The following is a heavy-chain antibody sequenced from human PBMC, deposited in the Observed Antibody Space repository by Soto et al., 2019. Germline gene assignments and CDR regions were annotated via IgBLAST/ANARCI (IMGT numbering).Heavy chain of an antibody. Sequence: GGSLRLSCAASGFTFSSYAMSWVRQAPGKGLEWVSAISGSGGSTYYAGSVKGRFTISRDNSKNTLYLQMNSLRAEDTAVYYCAKGMVAAYCGGDCYSGGFDYWGQGTLVTVSS. D-gene: IGHD2-21*02. CDR3: AKGMVAAYCGGDCYSGGFDY. CDR2: ISGSGGST. J-gene: IGHJ4*02. CDR1: GFTFSSYA. V-gene: IGHV3-23*01.